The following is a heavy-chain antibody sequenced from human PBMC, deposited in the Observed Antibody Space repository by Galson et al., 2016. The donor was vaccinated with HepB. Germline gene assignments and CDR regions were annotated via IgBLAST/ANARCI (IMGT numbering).Heavy chain of an antibody. D-gene: IGHD2-2*01. CDR1: GYTFTTYG. Sequence: QSGAEVKKPGASVKVSCKASGYTFTTYGISWVRQAPGQGLEWMGWISAYNGNTNYAQKLQGRVTMTTDTSTSTAYMELRSLRSDDTAVYYCARDPRKIRYQLLEIYYYYYAMDVCGQGTTVTVAS. CDR2: ISAYNGNT. V-gene: IGHV1-18*01. J-gene: IGHJ6*02. CDR3: ARDPRKIRYQLLEIYYYYYAMDV.